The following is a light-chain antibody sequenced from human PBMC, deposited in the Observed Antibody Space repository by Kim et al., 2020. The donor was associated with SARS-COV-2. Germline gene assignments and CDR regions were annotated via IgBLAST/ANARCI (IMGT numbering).Light chain of an antibody. Sequence: PSQRVPCACSGRRSTIGSNHVYGYQQGPGTAPKLLIYRGKHRPSGVPDRFSGSKSGTSASLVISGLRSEDEADYYCAAWDDNLRVFGGGTQLTVL. CDR3: AAWDDNLRV. CDR2: RGK. J-gene: IGLJ3*02. CDR1: RSTIGSNH. V-gene: IGLV1-47*01.